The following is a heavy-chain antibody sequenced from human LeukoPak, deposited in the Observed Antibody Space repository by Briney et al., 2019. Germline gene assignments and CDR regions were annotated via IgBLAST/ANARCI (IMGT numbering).Heavy chain of an antibody. CDR1: GGSFSGYY. V-gene: IGHV4-34*01. D-gene: IGHD5-18*01. Sequence: SETLSLTCAVYGGSFSGYYWSWIRQPPGKGLEWIGEINHSGSTNYNPSLKSRVTISVDTSKNQFSLKLSSVTAADTAVYYCARGPGIAMVDWGQGTLVTVSS. CDR3: ARGPGIAMVD. J-gene: IGHJ4*02. CDR2: INHSGST.